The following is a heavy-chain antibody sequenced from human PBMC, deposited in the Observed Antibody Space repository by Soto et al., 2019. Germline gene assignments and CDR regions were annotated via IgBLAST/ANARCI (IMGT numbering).Heavy chain of an antibody. CDR2: INHSGST. J-gene: IGHJ4*02. Sequence: PSETLSLTCAVYGGSFSGYYWSWIRQPPGKGLEWIGEINHSGSTNYNPSLKSRVTISVDTSKNQFSLKLSSVTAADTAVYYCARGSRYFDWFSNWGQGTQVTVSS. CDR1: GGSFSGYY. D-gene: IGHD3-9*01. V-gene: IGHV4-34*01. CDR3: ARGSRYFDWFSN.